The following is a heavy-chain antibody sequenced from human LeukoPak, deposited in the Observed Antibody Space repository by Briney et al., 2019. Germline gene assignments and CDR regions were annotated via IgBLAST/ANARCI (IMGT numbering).Heavy chain of an antibody. CDR3: ARDEWLRFSVALDYYYYYGMDV. V-gene: IGHV1-2*02. CDR2: INPNSGGT. D-gene: IGHD5-12*01. CDR1: GYTFTGYY. J-gene: IGHJ6*02. Sequence: ASVKVSCKASGYTFTGYYMHWVRQAPGQGLEWSGWINPNSGGTNYAQKFQGRVTMTRDTSISAAYMELSRLRSDDTAVYYCARDEWLRFSVALDYYYYYGMDVWGQGTTVTVSS.